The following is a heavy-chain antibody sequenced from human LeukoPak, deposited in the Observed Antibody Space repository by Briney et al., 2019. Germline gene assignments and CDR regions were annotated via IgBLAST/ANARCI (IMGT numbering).Heavy chain of an antibody. CDR2: IYYSGST. D-gene: IGHD6-19*01. J-gene: IGHJ4*02. CDR1: GGSISSSSYY. V-gene: IGHV4-39*01. CDR3: ARTVYSSGWYIDY. Sequence: PSETLSLTCTVSGGSISSSSYYWGWIRQPPGKGLEWIGSIYYSGSTYYNPSLKSRVTISVDPSKNQFSLKLSSVTAADTAVYYCARTVYSSGWYIDYWGQGTLVTVSS.